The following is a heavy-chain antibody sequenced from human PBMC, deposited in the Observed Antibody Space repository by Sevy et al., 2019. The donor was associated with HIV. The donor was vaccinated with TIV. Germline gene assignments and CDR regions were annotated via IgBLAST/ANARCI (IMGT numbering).Heavy chain of an antibody. CDR2: ISSSGSTI. CDR1: GFTFSDYY. V-gene: IGHV3-11*01. J-gene: IGHJ4*02. CDR3: ARWGYCSSTSCYNHVVATIDY. D-gene: IGHD2-2*02. Sequence: GGSLSLSCAASGFTFSDYYMSWIRQAPGKGLEWVSYISSSGSTIYYADSVKGRFTISRDNAKNSLYLQMNSLRAEDTAVYYCARWGYCSSTSCYNHVVATIDYWGQGTLVTVSS.